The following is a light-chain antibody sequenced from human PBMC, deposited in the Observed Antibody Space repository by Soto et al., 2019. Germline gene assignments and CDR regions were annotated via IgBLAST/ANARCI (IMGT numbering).Light chain of an antibody. Sequence: EIVMTQSPATLSVSPGDRATLSCRASQSVSTSLSWYQQKPGQAPRLLISGASTRATGVPARFSGSGSETEFTLTISSLHSEDFAVYYCQQYNNWWTFGQGTKVEIK. J-gene: IGKJ1*01. CDR1: QSVSTS. V-gene: IGKV3-15*01. CDR3: QQYNNWWT. CDR2: GAS.